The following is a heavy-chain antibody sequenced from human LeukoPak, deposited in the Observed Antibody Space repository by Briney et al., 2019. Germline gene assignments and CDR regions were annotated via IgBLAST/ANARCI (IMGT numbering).Heavy chain of an antibody. D-gene: IGHD3-10*01. J-gene: IGHJ4*02. V-gene: IGHV4-39*07. CDR3: ARGRGSLTY. CDR2: IYFSGST. Sequence: PSETLSLTCTVSGGSISSSSHYWGWIRQPPGKGLEWVGSIYFSGSTYYNASLKTRVTVSVDTSRNQFSLRLTSVTAADTAVYYCARGRGSLTYWGQGTLATVSS. CDR1: GGSISSSSHY.